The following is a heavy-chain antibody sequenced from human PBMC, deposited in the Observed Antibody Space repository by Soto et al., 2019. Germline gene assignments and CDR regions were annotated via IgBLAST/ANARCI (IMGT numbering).Heavy chain of an antibody. D-gene: IGHD3-22*01. CDR3: ARDLNYYDSSGYYSPGY. Sequence: PGGSLRLSCAASGFTFSSYAMHWVRQAPGNGLEWVAVISYDGSNKYYADSVKGRFTISRDNSKNTLYLQMNSLRAEDTAVYYCARDLNYYDSSGYYSPGYWGQGTLVTVSS. V-gene: IGHV3-30-3*01. J-gene: IGHJ4*02. CDR2: ISYDGSNK. CDR1: GFTFSSYA.